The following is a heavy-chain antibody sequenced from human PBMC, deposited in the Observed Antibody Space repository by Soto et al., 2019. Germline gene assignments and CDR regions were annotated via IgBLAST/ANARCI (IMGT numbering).Heavy chain of an antibody. Sequence: ASVKVSCKASGYTFTSYAMHWVRQAPGQGLEWMGWINAYNGNTNYSQKLQDRVTMTTDTSTSTAYMELRSLRSDGTAVYYCARDAYGVYSYWGQGTLVTVSS. CDR1: GYTFTSYA. J-gene: IGHJ4*02. V-gene: IGHV1-18*01. CDR3: ARDAYGVYSY. D-gene: IGHD4-17*01. CDR2: INAYNGNT.